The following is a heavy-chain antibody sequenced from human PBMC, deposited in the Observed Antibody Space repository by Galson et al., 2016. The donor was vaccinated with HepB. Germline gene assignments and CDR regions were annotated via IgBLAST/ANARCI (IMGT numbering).Heavy chain of an antibody. J-gene: IGHJ4*02. CDR1: AFNFDTFN. D-gene: IGHD2-21*01. Sequence: SLRLSCAASAFNFDTFNFNWVRKAPGKGLEWISFISFGSTTIEDSDSVRGRVTISRDDAEDLVYLDMSSLRAEDTGVYYCARDRAYCVGSECYYPGLIDLWGQGTLVTVSS. CDR2: ISFGSTTI. V-gene: IGHV3-48*01. CDR3: ARDRAYCVGSECYYPGLIDL.